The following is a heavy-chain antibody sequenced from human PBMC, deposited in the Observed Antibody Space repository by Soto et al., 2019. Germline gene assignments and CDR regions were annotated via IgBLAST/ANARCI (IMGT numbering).Heavy chain of an antibody. Sequence: ASVKVSCKASEYSFGDYYLHWLRQAPGQGLEWMGWIILNDGATNYARKFQGRVTMTSDKSITTVYMELSRLRSDDTAVYYCVRGAPSQQSMFGRWGQGTLVTVSS. CDR1: EYSFGDYY. CDR2: IILNDGAT. CDR3: VRGAPSQQSMFGR. D-gene: IGHD3-3*01. V-gene: IGHV1-2*02. J-gene: IGHJ4*02.